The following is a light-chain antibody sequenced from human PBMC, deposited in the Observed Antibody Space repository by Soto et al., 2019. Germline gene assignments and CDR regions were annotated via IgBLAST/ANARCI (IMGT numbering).Light chain of an antibody. Sequence: QSALTQPASVSGSPGQSITISCTGTSSDVGDFNYVSWYQQHPGKAPKLMIYDVGNRPSGVSIRFSGSKSGSTASLTISGLQAEDEADYYCSSFSSSTTRAFGTGTKLTVL. J-gene: IGLJ1*01. CDR3: SSFSSSTTRA. CDR2: DVG. CDR1: SSDVGDFNY. V-gene: IGLV2-14*01.